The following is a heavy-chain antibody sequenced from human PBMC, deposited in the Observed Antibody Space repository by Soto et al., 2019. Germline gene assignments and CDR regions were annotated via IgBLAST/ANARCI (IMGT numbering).Heavy chain of an antibody. CDR1: GFTFSTAW. CDR3: ASKSSGYIYH. Sequence: PGGSLRLSCEASGFTFSTAWMHWVRQAPGKGLVWVSRVKSDGSYTNYADSVKGRFAISRDNAKNMVYLQMNSLRVEDTAVYYSASKSSGYIYHWGQGTLVTVSS. D-gene: IGHD5-12*01. V-gene: IGHV3-74*01. CDR2: VKSDGSYT. J-gene: IGHJ4*02.